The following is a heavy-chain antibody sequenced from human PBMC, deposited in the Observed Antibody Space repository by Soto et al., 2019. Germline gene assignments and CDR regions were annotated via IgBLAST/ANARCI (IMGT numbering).Heavy chain of an antibody. D-gene: IGHD1-1*01. CDR2: ISVSGSMR. CDR3: ATAGLSGTV. Sequence: PGGSPRLSCAPSGFTFSSNEMNWVRQAPGKGLEWVSYISVSGSMRFYADAVRGRFTISRDNTKKMLYLQMNSLRVEDTALYYCATAGLSGTVWGQGTTVTVSS. J-gene: IGHJ6*02. V-gene: IGHV3-48*03. CDR1: GFTFSSNE.